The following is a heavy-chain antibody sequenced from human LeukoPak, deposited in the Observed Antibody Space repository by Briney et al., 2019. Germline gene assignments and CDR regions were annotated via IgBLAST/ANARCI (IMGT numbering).Heavy chain of an antibody. Sequence: GGSLRLSCAASGFTFSSYAMNWVRQAPGKGLEWVTYISSSSSYIYYADSVKGRFTISRDNAKNSLYLQMNSLRAEDTAVYYCARDHPYGSGSYDFDYWGQGTLVTVS. J-gene: IGHJ4*02. CDR1: GFTFSSYA. D-gene: IGHD3-10*01. CDR3: ARDHPYGSGSYDFDY. V-gene: IGHV3-21*01. CDR2: ISSSSSYI.